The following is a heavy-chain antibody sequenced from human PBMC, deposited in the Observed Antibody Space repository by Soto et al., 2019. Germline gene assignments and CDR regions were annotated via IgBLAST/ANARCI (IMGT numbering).Heavy chain of an antibody. D-gene: IGHD6-19*01. J-gene: IGHJ4*02. V-gene: IGHV1-2*02. CDR2: INPNSGGT. CDR3: ASAAVTGTAGLDF. CDR1: GYTFSGFY. Sequence: ASVKVSCKASGYTFSGFYMHWVRQAPGQGLEWVGWINPNSGGTKSAEKFQGRVTMTRDTSISTAYMELSRLTSDDTAVYYCASAAVTGTAGLDFWGQGTPVTVSS.